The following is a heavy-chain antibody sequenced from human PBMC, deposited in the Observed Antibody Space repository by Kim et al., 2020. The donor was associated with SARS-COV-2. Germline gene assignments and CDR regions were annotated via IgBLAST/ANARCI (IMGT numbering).Heavy chain of an antibody. CDR2: IYYSGST. D-gene: IGHD2-2*01. CDR1: GGSISSSSYY. Sequence: SETLSLTCTVSGGSISSSSYYWGWIRQPPGKGLEWIGSIYYSGSTYYNPSLKSRVTISVDTSKNQFSLKLSSVTAADTAVYYCASGYCSSTSCYVPFFLPQNYYYYGMDVWGQGTTVTVSS. V-gene: IGHV4-39*01. CDR3: ASGYCSSTSCYVPFFLPQNYYYYGMDV. J-gene: IGHJ6*02.